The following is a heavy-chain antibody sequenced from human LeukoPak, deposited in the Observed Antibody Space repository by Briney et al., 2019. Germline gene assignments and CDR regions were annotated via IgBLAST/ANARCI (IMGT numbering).Heavy chain of an antibody. CDR2: IYYSGST. Sequence: GSLRLSCSASGFTFSSYSMNWVRQPPGKGLEWIGYIYYSGSTNYNPSLKSRVTISVDTSKNQFSLKLSSVTAADTAVYYCAREKGTAMSYLDYWGQGTLVTVSS. D-gene: IGHD5-18*01. J-gene: IGHJ4*02. V-gene: IGHV4-59*01. CDR3: AREKGTAMSYLDY. CDR1: GFTFSSYS.